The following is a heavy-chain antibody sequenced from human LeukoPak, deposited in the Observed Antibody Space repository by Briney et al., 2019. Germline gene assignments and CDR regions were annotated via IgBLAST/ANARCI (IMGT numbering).Heavy chain of an antibody. D-gene: IGHD2-2*01. Sequence: PGGSLRLSCAASGFTFSSYWMHWVRQAPGKGLVWVSRINSDGSSTNYADSVKGRFTISRDNAKNTLYLQMNSLRGEDTAVYYCARAEDCTSTSCSRAFDNWGQGTMVTVSS. J-gene: IGHJ3*02. V-gene: IGHV3-74*01. CDR2: INSDGSST. CDR3: ARAEDCTSTSCSRAFDN. CDR1: GFTFSSYW.